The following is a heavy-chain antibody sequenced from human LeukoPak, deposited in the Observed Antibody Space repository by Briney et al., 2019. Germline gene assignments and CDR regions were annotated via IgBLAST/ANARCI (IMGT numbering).Heavy chain of an antibody. V-gene: IGHV1-18*01. D-gene: IGHD4-17*01. CDR2: ISAYNGKT. CDR1: GYTFTNYG. CDR3: ARDGPDYGDYVNFDY. Sequence: ASVKVSCKASGYTFTNYGITWVRQAPGQGLEWMGWISAYNGKTNYAQKLQGRVTMTTDTSTNTAYMELRSLRSDDTAVYYCARDGPDYGDYVNFDYWGQGTLVTVSS. J-gene: IGHJ4*02.